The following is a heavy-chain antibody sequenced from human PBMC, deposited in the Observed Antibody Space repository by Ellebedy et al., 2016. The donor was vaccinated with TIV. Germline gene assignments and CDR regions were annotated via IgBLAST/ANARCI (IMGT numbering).Heavy chain of an antibody. Sequence: GGSLRLXXAASGFTFSSYCMHWVRQAPGKGLEWVAVIWYDGSNKYYADSVKGRFTISRDNSKNTLYLQMNSLRAEDTAVYYCARDGRIGLRSWFNPWGQGTLVTVSS. D-gene: IGHD1-26*01. V-gene: IGHV3-33*01. CDR3: ARDGRIGLRSWFNP. J-gene: IGHJ5*02. CDR2: IWYDGSNK. CDR1: GFTFSSYC.